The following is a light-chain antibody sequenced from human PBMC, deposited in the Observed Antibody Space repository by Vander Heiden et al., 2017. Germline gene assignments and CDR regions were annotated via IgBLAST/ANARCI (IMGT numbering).Light chain of an antibody. CDR3: CSYAGGNTLV. V-gene: IGLV2-23*02. CDR1: RSDVGSYNL. J-gene: IGLJ3*02. Sequence: QSALTQPASVSGSPGQSITIPCTGGRSDVGSYNLVSWYQHQPGRAPRLVIYEVTKRASGVSSRFSGSKSGSAASLTISGLQPEDEGEYHCCSYAGGNTLVFGGGTKLTVL. CDR2: EVT.